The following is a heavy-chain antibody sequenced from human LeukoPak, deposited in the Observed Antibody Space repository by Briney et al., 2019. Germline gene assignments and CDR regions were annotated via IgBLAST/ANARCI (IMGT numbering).Heavy chain of an antibody. D-gene: IGHD1-1*01. CDR1: GGTFSSYA. J-gene: IGHJ4*02. Sequence: SVKVSCKASGGTFSSYAISWVRQAPGQGLEWMGGIIPIFGTANYAQKFQGRVTITTDESTSTAYMELSSLRSGDTAVYYCATAVQLERPMDDYWGQGALVTVSS. V-gene: IGHV1-69*05. CDR3: ATAVQLERPMDDY. CDR2: IIPIFGTA.